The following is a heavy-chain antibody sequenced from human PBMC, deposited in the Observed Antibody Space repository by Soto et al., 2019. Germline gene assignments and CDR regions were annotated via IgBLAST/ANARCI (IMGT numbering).Heavy chain of an antibody. J-gene: IGHJ5*02. CDR3: ARNVRRYCSSTSCYLDWFDP. D-gene: IGHD2-2*01. CDR1: GYSFTSYW. CDR2: IYPGDSDT. Sequence: GESLKISCQGSGYSFTSYWIGWVRQMPGKGLEWMGIIYPGDSDTRYSPSFQGQVTISADKSISTAYLQWSSLKASDTAMYYCARNVRRYCSSTSCYLDWFDPWGQGTLVTVSS. V-gene: IGHV5-51*01.